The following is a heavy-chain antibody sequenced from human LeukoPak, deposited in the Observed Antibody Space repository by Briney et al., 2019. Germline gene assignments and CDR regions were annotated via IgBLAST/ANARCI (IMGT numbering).Heavy chain of an antibody. D-gene: IGHD5-18*01. CDR2: ISSSSTSM. J-gene: IGHJ4*02. V-gene: IGHV3-21*01. CDR3: SRERGYSYGYSDY. Sequence: GGSLRLSCAASGFTFSSYGMNWVRQAPGKGLEWVSSISSSSTSMYYADSVKGRFTISRDNAKNSLYLQMNSLRAEDTAVYYCSRERGYSYGYSDYWGQGTLVTVSS. CDR1: GFTFSSYG.